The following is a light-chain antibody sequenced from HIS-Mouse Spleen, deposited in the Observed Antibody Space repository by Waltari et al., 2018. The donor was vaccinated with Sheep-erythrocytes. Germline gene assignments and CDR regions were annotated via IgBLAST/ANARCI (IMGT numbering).Light chain of an antibody. CDR2: DVS. Sequence: QSALTQPRSVSGSPGQSVTISCTGNRSDVGGYNYVSWYQQHPGKAPKLMIYDVSKRPSWVPDLVSGSKSGNTASLTISGLQAEDEADYYCCSYAGSYNHVFATGTKVTVL. J-gene: IGLJ1*01. CDR3: CSYAGSYNHV. CDR1: RSDVGGYNY. V-gene: IGLV2-11*01.